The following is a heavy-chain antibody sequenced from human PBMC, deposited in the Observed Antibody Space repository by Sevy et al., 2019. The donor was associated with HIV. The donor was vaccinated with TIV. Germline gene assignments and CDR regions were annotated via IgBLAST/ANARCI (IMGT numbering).Heavy chain of an antibody. D-gene: IGHD3-10*01. V-gene: IGHV3-30*18. Sequence: GGSLRLSCAASGFTFNGYSMHWVRQAPGKGLEWVAVILYDGSNEYYADSVKGRFTISIDSSKNTVYLQMNRLRTEDTAVYYCAKGLHYGSGCQYGGTDYWGQGTLVTVSS. CDR3: AKGLHYGSGCQYGGTDY. CDR1: GFTFNGYS. J-gene: IGHJ4*02. CDR2: ILYDGSNE.